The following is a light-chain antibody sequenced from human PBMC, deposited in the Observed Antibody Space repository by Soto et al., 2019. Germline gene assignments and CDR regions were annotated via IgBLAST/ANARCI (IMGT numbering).Light chain of an antibody. V-gene: IGKV1-5*03. CDR1: QSISNW. J-gene: IGKJ1*01. Sequence: DIQMTQSPSTLSASVGDRVTITCRASQSISNWLAWYQQKPGKAPKLLIFKASTLEIGVPSRFSGSGSGTEFTLNISRLQPDVFQSYHCQQYDTYPRTFGQGAKM. CDR3: QQYDTYPRT. CDR2: KAS.